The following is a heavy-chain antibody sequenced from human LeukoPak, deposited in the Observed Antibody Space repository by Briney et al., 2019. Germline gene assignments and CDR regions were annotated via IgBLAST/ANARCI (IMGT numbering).Heavy chain of an antibody. CDR1: GFTFVNYA. CDR3: AKDIGRVGELIFDY. Sequence: GGSLRLSCAAAGFTFVNYAMHWVRQALGGGLVWVSGIIWNGGSVSYAGSVLGRLCTSRANARNSLYLQMNSLRAEDTALYYCAKDIGRVGELIFDYWGQGTLVTVSS. J-gene: IGHJ4*02. D-gene: IGHD3-10*01. CDR2: IIWNGGSV. V-gene: IGHV3-9*01.